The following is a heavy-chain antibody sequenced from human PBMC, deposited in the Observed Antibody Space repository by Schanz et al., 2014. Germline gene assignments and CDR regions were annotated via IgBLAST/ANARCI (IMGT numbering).Heavy chain of an antibody. CDR3: ARDIQYHYDTSGPVGAFDI. CDR1: GDTFRSYT. J-gene: IGHJ3*02. Sequence: QVQLVQSGAEVKKPGASMKVSCKASGDTFRSYTINWVRHAPGQGLEWMGRIIPITGITNYAQKFQGRVTITADISTSTAYMDLSSLRSDDTAVYYCARDIQYHYDTSGPVGAFDIWGQGTVVTVSS. D-gene: IGHD3-22*01. V-gene: IGHV1-69*09. CDR2: IIPITGIT.